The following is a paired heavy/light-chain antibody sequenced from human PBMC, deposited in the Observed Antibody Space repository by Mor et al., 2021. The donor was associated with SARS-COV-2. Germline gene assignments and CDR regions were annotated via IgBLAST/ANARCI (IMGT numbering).Heavy chain of an antibody. J-gene: IGHJ5*02. CDR2: INPNSGGT. D-gene: IGHD3-16*02. Sequence: QVQLVQSGVEVKKPGASVKVSCKTSGYTFSAYYIHWVRQAPGQGLEWMGWINPNSGGTNYAERFQGRVTMTRDTSTSTVYMELSSLNSDDTATYYCAREGGYDYVWGSYRYWFDPWGQGTLVTVSS. CDR3: AREGGYDYVWGSYRYWFDP. V-gene: IGHV1-2*02. CDR1: GYTFSAYY.
Light chain of an antibody. V-gene: IGKV4-1*01. CDR2: WAS. CDR3: QQYYTSPLT. CDR1: QSVLYSSNNKNY. Sequence: DIVMTQSPDSLAVSLGERATINCKSSQSVLYSSNNKNYLAWYQQKPGQPPKLLIYWASTRQSGVPDRFSGSGSGTDFTLTISSLQAEDVAVYYCQQYYTSPLTFGGGTKVEIK. J-gene: IGKJ4*01.